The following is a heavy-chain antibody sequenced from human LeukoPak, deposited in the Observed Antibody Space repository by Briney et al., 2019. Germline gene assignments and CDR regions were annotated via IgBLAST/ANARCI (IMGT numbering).Heavy chain of an antibody. CDR1: GYSFINYD. D-gene: IGHD5-18*01. CDR2: MNPSSGNT. J-gene: IGHJ5*02. V-gene: IGHV1-8*01. CDR3: ARAHSRENMPTANTGCWFDP. Sequence: ASVKVSCKASGYSFINYDIHWVRQAAGQGLEWMGWMNPSSGNTGYTQKFQGRVTMTRDTSVSTAYMELSSLRYEDTAIYYCARAHSRENMPTANTGCWFDPWGQGTLVTVSS.